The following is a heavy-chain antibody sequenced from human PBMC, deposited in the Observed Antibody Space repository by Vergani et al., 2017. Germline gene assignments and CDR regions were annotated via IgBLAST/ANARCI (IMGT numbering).Heavy chain of an antibody. CDR2: ISWDGGST. CDR1: GFTFDDYA. D-gene: IGHD1-26*01. J-gene: IGHJ2*01. Sequence: EVQLVESGGVVVQPGGSLRLSCAASGFTFDDYAMHWVRQAPGKGLEGVSLISWDGGSTYYADSVKGRFTISRDNSKNSLYLQMNSLRAEDTALYYCAKDSGSPSWYFDLWGRGTLVTVSS. V-gene: IGHV3-43D*04. CDR3: AKDSGSPSWYFDL.